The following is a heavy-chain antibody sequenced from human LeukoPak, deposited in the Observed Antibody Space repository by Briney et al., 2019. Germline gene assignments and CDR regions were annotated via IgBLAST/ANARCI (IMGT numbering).Heavy chain of an antibody. V-gene: IGHV4-34*01. J-gene: IGHJ5*02. Sequence: SETLSLTCAVYVGSFSGYYWTWIRQPPGKGLEWIGEINHGRSTNYNPSLKSRVTISLDTSKNQFSLKLSSVTAADTAVYYCARGGYYGSGNDFRFDPWGQGTLVTVSS. D-gene: IGHD3-10*01. CDR1: VGSFSGYY. CDR3: ARGGYYGSGNDFRFDP. CDR2: INHGRST.